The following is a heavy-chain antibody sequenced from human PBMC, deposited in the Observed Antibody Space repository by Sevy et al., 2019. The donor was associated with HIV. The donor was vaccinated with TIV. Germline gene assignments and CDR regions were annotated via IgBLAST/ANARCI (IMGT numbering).Heavy chain of an antibody. CDR3: ARKVGDM. CDR1: GFTFSDYW. D-gene: IGHD1-26*01. CDR2: IKKDGRQK. V-gene: IGHV3-7*01. J-gene: IGHJ3*01. Sequence: GGSLRLSCAASGFTFSDYWMSWVRQTPGKGLEWVANIKKDGRQKYFVDSVKGRFTISRDNAKNSLYLQMDNLRAEDTAVYYCARKVGDMWGQGTMVTVSS.